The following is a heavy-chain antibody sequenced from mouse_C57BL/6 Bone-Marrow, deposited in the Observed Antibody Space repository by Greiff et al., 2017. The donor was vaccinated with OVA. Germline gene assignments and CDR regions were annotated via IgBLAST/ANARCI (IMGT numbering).Heavy chain of an antibody. CDR1: GFTFSDFY. D-gene: IGHD1-1*01. CDR3: AREGGIRYRCAD. Sequence: EVHLVESGGGLVQSGRSLRLSCATSGFTFSDFYMEWVRPAPGKGLEWIAASRNKANDSTTEYSASVKGRFIVSSDTSQSIRYLQRNARRAEDTASDYCAREGGIRYRCADWGQGTLVTVSA. CDR2: SRNKANDSTT. V-gene: IGHV7-1*01. J-gene: IGHJ3*01.